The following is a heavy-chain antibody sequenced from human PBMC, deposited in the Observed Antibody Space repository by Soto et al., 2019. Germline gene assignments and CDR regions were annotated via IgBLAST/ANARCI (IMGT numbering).Heavy chain of an antibody. J-gene: IGHJ5*02. CDR1: GYTFTSYY. CDR3: ARDRGWFDP. CDR2: IKPSGGSA. V-gene: IGHV1-46*01. Sequence: QVQLVQSGAEVKKPGASVKGSCKASGYTFTSYYMHWVRQAPGQGLEWMGIIKPSGGSASYAQKFQGRVTMTRDTYTSTDYMELSSLRSEDTAVYYCARDRGWFDPWGQGTLVTVSS.